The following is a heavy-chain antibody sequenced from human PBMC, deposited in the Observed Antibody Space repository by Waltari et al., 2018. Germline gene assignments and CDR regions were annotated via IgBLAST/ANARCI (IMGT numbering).Heavy chain of an antibody. Sequence: QVQLQQWGAGLLKPSETLSLTCAVYGGSFSGYYWSWISPPPGKGLGWIGENNHSGSTNYNPSLKSRVTISVDTSKNQFSLKLISVTAADTAVYYCARMGQRLGYAFDIWGQGTMVTVSS. V-gene: IGHV4-34*01. CDR1: GGSFSGYY. CDR2: NNHSGST. CDR3: ARMGQRLGYAFDI. D-gene: IGHD6-25*01. J-gene: IGHJ3*02.